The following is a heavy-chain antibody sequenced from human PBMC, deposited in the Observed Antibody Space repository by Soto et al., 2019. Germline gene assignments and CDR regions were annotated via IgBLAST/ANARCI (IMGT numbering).Heavy chain of an antibody. CDR3: AKRRERYYDFWSARAPSWFDX. D-gene: IGHD3-3*01. V-gene: IGHV4-34*01. J-gene: IGHJ5*02. CDR1: GGSFSGYY. CDR2: INNSGST. Sequence: SETLSLTCAVYGGSFSGYYWSWIRQPPGKGLEWIGEINNSGSTNYNPSLKSRVTISVDTSKNQFSLKLSSVTAADTAVYYCAKRRERYYDFWSARAPSWFDXWGQGTLVTVSX.